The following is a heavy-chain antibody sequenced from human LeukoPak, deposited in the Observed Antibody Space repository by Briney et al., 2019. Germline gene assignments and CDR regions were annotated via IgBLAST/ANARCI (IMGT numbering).Heavy chain of an antibody. D-gene: IGHD5-18*01. CDR2: ISSSSSYI. Sequence: GGSLRLSCAASGFIFSSHGMNWVRQAPGEGLEWVSSISSSSSYISYADSVKGRFTISRDNAKNSLYLQMNSLRAEDTAFYYCAREGIQLWSSDYWGQGTLVTVSS. CDR1: GFIFSSHG. V-gene: IGHV3-21*01. CDR3: AREGIQLWSSDY. J-gene: IGHJ4*02.